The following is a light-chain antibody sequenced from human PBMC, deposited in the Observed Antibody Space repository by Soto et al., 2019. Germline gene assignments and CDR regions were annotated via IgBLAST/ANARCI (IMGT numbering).Light chain of an antibody. CDR1: QSVSSSY. J-gene: IGKJ2*01. V-gene: IGKV3-20*01. CDR2: GAS. CDR3: QQYGSPPPRMYT. Sequence: EIVLTQSPGTLSLSPGERATLSCRASQSVSSSYLAWYQQKPGQAPRLLIYGASSRATGIPDRFSGSGSGTDFTLTISRLEPEDFAVYYCQQYGSPPPRMYTFGQGTKLEIK.